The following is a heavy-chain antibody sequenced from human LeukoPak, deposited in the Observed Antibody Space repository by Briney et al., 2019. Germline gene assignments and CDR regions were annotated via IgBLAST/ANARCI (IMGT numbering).Heavy chain of an antibody. CDR3: ARVGSYGMDV. J-gene: IGHJ6*02. D-gene: IGHD3-10*01. Sequence: GGSLRLSCAASGFTFSSYNMNWVRQAPGKGLEWVSYISTSSNTIYYADSVKGRFTISRDNAKNSLYLQMNDLRAEDTAVYYCARVGSYGMDVRGQGTTVTVSS. V-gene: IGHV3-48*01. CDR2: ISTSSNTI. CDR1: GFTFSSYN.